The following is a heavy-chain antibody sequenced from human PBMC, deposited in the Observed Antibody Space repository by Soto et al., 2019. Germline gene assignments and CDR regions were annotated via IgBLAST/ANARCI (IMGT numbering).Heavy chain of an antibody. Sequence: GGSLRLSCAASGFTFSSYAMSWVRQAPGKGLEWVSAISGSGGSTYYADSVKGRFTISRDNSKNTLYLQMNSLRAEDTAVYYCAKFIKVSSSWSGRYFQHWGQGTLVTVSS. J-gene: IGHJ1*01. V-gene: IGHV3-23*01. CDR1: GFTFSSYA. CDR2: ISGSGGST. D-gene: IGHD6-13*01. CDR3: AKFIKVSSSWSGRYFQH.